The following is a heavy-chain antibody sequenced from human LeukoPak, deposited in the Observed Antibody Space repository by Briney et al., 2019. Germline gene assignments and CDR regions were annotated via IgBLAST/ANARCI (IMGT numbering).Heavy chain of an antibody. Sequence: SETLSVNYTFYVGTISSTSLDCSWIRQPPGKGLEWIGSIYYSGSTYYNPSLKSRVTISVDTSKNQFSLKLSSVTAADTAVYYWASLGHIFYGWDWLASLGRGTLVTVSS. CDR3: ASLGHIFYGWDWLAS. CDR1: VGTISSTSLD. D-gene: IGHD5/OR15-5a*01. J-gene: IGHJ5*01. V-gene: IGHV4-39*01. CDR2: IYYSGST.